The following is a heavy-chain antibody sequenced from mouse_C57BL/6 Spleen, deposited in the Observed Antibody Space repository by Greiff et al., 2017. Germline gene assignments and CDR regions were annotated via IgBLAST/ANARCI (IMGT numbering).Heavy chain of an antibody. CDR1: GYTFTSYW. Sequence: QVQLQQPGAELVRPGSSVKLSCKASGYTFTSYWMHWVKQRPIQGLEWIGNIDPSDSETHYNQKFKEKAILTVDKSSSTAYMQLSSLTSEDSAVYYCARRDYYGSSYDYWGQGTTLTVAS. CDR3: ARRDYYGSSYDY. V-gene: IGHV1-52*01. CDR2: IDPSDSET. D-gene: IGHD1-1*01. J-gene: IGHJ2*01.